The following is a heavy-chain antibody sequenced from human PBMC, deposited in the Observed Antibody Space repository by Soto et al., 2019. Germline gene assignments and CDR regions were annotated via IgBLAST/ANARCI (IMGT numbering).Heavy chain of an antibody. CDR3: ARDYDVNTALDYWYFDL. J-gene: IGHJ2*01. CDR1: GGAIGNYY. CDR2: IYTSGRT. Sequence: QGQLQESGPGLVKPSESLSLTCTISGGAIGNYYWAWISQSAGKGLEWIGRIYTSGRTHYNPSLTGRVTMSIDTSKIQFSLRLTSVTAADTAMSYCARDYDVNTALDYWYFDLWGRGTLVTVSS. D-gene: IGHD5-18*01. V-gene: IGHV4-4*07.